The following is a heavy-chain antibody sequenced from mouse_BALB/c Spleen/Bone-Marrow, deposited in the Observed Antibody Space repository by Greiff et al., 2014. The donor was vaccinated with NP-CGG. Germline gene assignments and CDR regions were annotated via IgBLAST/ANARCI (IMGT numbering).Heavy chain of an antibody. D-gene: IGHD2-3*01. CDR1: GYSITSGYS. J-gene: IGHJ4*01. CDR3: ARQNDGYLYYAMDY. V-gene: IGHV3-1*02. CDR2: IHYSGTT. Sequence: EVQLQQSGPDLVKPSQSLSLTCTVTGYSITSGYSWHWIRQFPGNKLEWMGYIHYSGTTNYNPSLKSRISITRDTPKNQFFLQLNSVTSDDTATYYCARQNDGYLYYAMDYWGQGTSVTVSS.